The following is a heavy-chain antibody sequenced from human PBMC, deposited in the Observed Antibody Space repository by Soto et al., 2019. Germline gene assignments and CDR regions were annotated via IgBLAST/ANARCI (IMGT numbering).Heavy chain of an antibody. V-gene: IGHV3-48*02. D-gene: IGHD3-22*01. Sequence: GGSLRLSCAASGFTFSSYSMNWVRQAPGKGLEWVSYISSSSSTIYYADSVKGRFTISRDNAKNSLYLQMNSLRDEDTAVYYCAREIPPSYYYDSSGYYARRYGMDVWGQGTTVTVSS. CDR2: ISSSSSTI. CDR3: AREIPPSYYYDSSGYYARRYGMDV. CDR1: GFTFSSYS. J-gene: IGHJ6*02.